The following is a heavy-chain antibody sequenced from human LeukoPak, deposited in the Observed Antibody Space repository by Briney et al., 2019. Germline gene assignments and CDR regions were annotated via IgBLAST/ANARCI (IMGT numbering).Heavy chain of an antibody. CDR2: ISSSGSTI. J-gene: IGHJ4*02. Sequence: GGSLRLSCAASGFTFSDYYMSWIRQAPGKGLEWVSYISSSGSTIYYADSVKGRFTISRDNAKNSLYLQMSSLRAEDTAVYYCARDKYYDFWSGYCDYWGQGTLVTVSS. CDR1: GFTFSDYY. D-gene: IGHD3-3*01. CDR3: ARDKYYDFWSGYCDY. V-gene: IGHV3-11*01.